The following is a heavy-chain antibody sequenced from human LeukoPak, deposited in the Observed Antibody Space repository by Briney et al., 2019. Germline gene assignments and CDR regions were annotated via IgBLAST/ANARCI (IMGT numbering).Heavy chain of an antibody. CDR1: GFTFDDYG. J-gene: IGHJ6*03. CDR3: ARVVSSSSSFRDYYYYYMDV. Sequence: PGGSLRLSCAASGFTFDDYGMSWVRQAPGKGLEWVSGINWNGGSTGYADSVKGRFTISRDNAKNSLYLQMNSLRAEGTALYHCARVVSSSSSFRDYYYYYMDVWGKGTTVTVSS. CDR2: INWNGGST. D-gene: IGHD6-6*01. V-gene: IGHV3-20*01.